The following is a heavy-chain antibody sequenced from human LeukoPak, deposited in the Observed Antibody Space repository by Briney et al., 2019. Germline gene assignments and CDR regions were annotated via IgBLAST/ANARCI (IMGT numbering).Heavy chain of an antibody. V-gene: IGHV4-59*01. CDR1: GGSISSYY. Sequence: SETLSLTCTVSGGSISSYYWSWIRPPPGKGLDWIGYIYYSGSTNYNPSLKSRVTISVDTSKNQFSLKLSSVTAADTAVYYCAREKAVAGTGGFDYWGQGTLVTVSS. CDR3: AREKAVAGTGGFDY. CDR2: IYYSGST. D-gene: IGHD6-19*01. J-gene: IGHJ4*02.